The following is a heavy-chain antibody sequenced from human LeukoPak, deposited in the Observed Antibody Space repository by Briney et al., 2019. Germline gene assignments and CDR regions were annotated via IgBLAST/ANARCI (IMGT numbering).Heavy chain of an antibody. V-gene: IGHV3-23*01. D-gene: IGHD1-26*01. CDR2: ISGSGGST. CDR1: GFTSSSYA. J-gene: IGHJ4*02. Sequence: PGGSLRLSCAASGFTSSSYAMSWVRQAPGKGLEWVSAISGSGGSTYYADSVKGRFTISRDNSKNTLYLQMNSLRAEDTAVYYCAPSGSYRYYFDYWGQGTLVTVSS. CDR3: APSGSYRYYFDY.